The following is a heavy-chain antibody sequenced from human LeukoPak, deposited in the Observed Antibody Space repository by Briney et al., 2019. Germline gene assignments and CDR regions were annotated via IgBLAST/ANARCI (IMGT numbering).Heavy chain of an antibody. CDR1: GASISSGSGYY. V-gene: IGHV4-39*01. Sequence: PSETLSLTCIVSGASISSGSGYYWGWIRQPPGKGLECIGSIYYSSSTYYNPSLKSRVTISLDTSKNQFSLKVSSVTAADTAVYYCARHPQLNWFDPWGQGTPVSVSS. CDR2: IYYSSST. CDR3: ARHPQLNWFDP. D-gene: IGHD3-10*01. J-gene: IGHJ5*02.